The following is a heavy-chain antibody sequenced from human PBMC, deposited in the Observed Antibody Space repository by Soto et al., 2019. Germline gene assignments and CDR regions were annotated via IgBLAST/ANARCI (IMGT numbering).Heavy chain of an antibody. J-gene: IGHJ4*02. CDR2: VYWDDDK. CDR3: ATLTADF. Sequence: ITLEESGPTLVKPTETLTLTCTFSGFSLTTGVGVGWVRQPPGKALEWLALVYWDDDKHYTPFLMSSLTITKDISKGQVVLTMTNMDPVDTATYYCATLTADFWGPGTLVTVSS. CDR1: GFSLTTGVG. V-gene: IGHV2-5*02.